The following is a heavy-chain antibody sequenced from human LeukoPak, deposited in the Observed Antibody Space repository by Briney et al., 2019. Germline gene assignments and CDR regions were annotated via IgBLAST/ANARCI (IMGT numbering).Heavy chain of an antibody. Sequence: GGSLKLSCAASGFTFSSYAMSWVRQAPGKGLEWVSAISGSGGSTYYADSVKGRFTISRDNSKNTLYLQMNSLRAEDTAVYYCAKDPDEGGLGYFDYWGQGTLVTVSS. CDR3: AKDPDEGGLGYFDY. CDR2: ISGSGGST. V-gene: IGHV3-23*01. J-gene: IGHJ4*02. CDR1: GFTFSSYA. D-gene: IGHD1-14*01.